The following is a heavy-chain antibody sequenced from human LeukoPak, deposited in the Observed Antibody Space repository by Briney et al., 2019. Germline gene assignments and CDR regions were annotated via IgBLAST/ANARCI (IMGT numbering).Heavy chain of an antibody. CDR2: FHYSGST. D-gene: IGHD3-22*01. V-gene: IGHV4-39*07. J-gene: IGHJ3*02. CDR3: ARDLINYYDSSGYYHDAFDI. Sequence: SETLSLTCTVSGGSICSGSYYWAWIRQPPGKGLEWIGSFHYSGSTYYNPSLKSRVTISLDTSKNQFSLKSSSVTAADTAVYYCARDLINYYDSSGYYHDAFDIWGQGTMVTVSS. CDR1: GGSICSGSYY.